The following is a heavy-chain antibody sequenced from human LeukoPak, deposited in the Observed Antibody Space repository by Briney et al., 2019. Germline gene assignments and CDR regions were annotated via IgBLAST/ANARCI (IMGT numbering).Heavy chain of an antibody. J-gene: IGHJ4*02. V-gene: IGHV3-23*01. CDR3: AKGSCGGSCYWYYFDY. CDR2: ISRSGGST. CDR1: GFTFSSYA. Sequence: GGSLRLSCAASGFTFSSYAMSWVRQAPGKGLEWVSGISRSGGSTYYADSVKGRFTISRDNSKNTLYLQMNSLRAEDTAVYYCAKGSCGGSCYWYYFDYWGQGTLVTVSS. D-gene: IGHD2-15*01.